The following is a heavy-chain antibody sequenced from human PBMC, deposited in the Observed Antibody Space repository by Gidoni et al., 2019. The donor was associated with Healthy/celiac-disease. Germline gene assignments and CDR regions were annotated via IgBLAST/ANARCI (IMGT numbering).Heavy chain of an antibody. CDR2: ISWNSGSI. CDR3: AKGGGSYRGAFDY. Sequence: EVQLVESGGGLVQPGRSLRLSCAASGFTFDDYAMHWVRQAPGKGLEWVSCISWNSGSIGYADSVKGRFTISRDNAKNSLYLQMNSLRAEDTALYYCAKGGGSYRGAFDYWGQGTLVTVSS. CDR1: GFTFDDYA. D-gene: IGHD1-26*01. J-gene: IGHJ4*02. V-gene: IGHV3-9*01.